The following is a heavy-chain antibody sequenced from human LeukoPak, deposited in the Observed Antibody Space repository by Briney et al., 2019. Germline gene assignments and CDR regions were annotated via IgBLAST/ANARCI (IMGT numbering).Heavy chain of an antibody. D-gene: IGHD2/OR15-2a*01. CDR3: ARHPFQYPFDY. CDR2: IYHSGHT. V-gene: IGHV4-59*08. CDR1: GASISSDY. J-gene: IGHJ4*02. Sequence: SETLSLTCTVSGASISSDYWSWIRQPPGNGLEWIGYIYHSGHTMSNPSLKSRVTISIDTSNNQFSLKLSSVTAADTAVYYCARHPFQYPFDYWGPGTLVSVSS.